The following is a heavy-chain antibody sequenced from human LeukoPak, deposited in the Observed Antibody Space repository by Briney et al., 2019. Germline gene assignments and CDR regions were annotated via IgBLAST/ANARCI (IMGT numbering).Heavy chain of an antibody. CDR3: ARDREVYGSESYYSYLDY. J-gene: IGHJ4*02. Sequence: SETLSLTCTVSGGSISSGSYYWSWIRQPAGKGLELIGRIYTSGSTNYNHSLKSRVTISIDKSKNQFSLKLSSVTAAETAVYYCARDREVYGSESYYSYLDYWGQGTLVTVSS. V-gene: IGHV4-61*02. CDR2: IYTSGST. D-gene: IGHD3-10*01. CDR1: GGSISSGSYY.